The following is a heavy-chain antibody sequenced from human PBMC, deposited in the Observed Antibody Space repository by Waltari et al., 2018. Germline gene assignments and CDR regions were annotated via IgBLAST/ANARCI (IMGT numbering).Heavy chain of an antibody. J-gene: IGHJ4*02. CDR2: VRSRAYGGTA. V-gene: IGHV3-49*02. Sequence: VGFVRSRAYGGTADYAASVKGRFTISRDDSKSVAYLEMNSLKNEDTAVYHCARSAGYCSNGVCYTKHFFDHWGQGTLVTVSS. D-gene: IGHD2-8*01. CDR3: ARSAGYCSNGVCYTKHFFDH.